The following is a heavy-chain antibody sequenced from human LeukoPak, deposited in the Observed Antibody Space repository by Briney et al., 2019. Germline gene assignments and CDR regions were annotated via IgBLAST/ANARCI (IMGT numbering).Heavy chain of an antibody. Sequence: GASVKVSCKASGYTFTGYYMHWVRQAPGQGLEWMGWINPNSGGTNYAQKFQGRVTMTRDTSISTAYMELSRLRSDDTAVYYCARDLSSSWYSGGCWGQGTLVTVSS. CDR1: GYTFTGYY. CDR3: ARDLSSSWYSGGC. CDR2: INPNSGGT. V-gene: IGHV1-2*02. J-gene: IGHJ4*02. D-gene: IGHD6-13*01.